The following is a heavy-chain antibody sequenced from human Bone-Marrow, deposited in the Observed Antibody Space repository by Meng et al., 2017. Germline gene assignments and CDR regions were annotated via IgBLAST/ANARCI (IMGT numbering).Heavy chain of an antibody. D-gene: IGHD3-22*01. Sequence: ASVKVSCKASGYTFSAYYMYWVRRAPGQGLEWMGWINPKSGGTNYAQKFQGRVTMTRDTSISTAYMELSRLRSDDTAVYYCARDRTLMTTYYYDSSTLDPWGQGTLVTVSS. J-gene: IGHJ5*02. CDR2: INPKSGGT. V-gene: IGHV1-2*02. CDR1: GYTFSAYY. CDR3: ARDRTLMTTYYYDSSTLDP.